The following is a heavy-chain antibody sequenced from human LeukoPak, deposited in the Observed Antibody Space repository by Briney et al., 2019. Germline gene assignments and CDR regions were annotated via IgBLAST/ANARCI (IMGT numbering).Heavy chain of an antibody. CDR1: GGSINNHY. D-gene: IGHD5-12*01. V-gene: IGHV4-59*11. CDR2: IFYTGST. CDR3: ARGSLRDYYYMDV. Sequence: SETLSLTCTVSGGSINNHYWTWMRQPPGKGLECIGYIFYTGSTNYNPSLESRVTISVDTSKNQFSLKLTSVTAADTAVYYCARGSLRDYYYMDVWGKGTTVTISS. J-gene: IGHJ6*03.